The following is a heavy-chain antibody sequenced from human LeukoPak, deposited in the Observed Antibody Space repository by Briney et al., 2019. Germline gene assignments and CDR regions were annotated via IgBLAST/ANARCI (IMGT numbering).Heavy chain of an antibody. CDR3: AAVIDY. Sequence: SGGSLRLSCAASGFTFSSYEMNWIRQAPGKGLEWISYISNSGNTKYYADSVKGRFSISRDNANNSVYLQMNNLRAEDTAVYYCAAVIDYWGQGTLVTVSS. V-gene: IGHV3-48*03. J-gene: IGHJ4*02. CDR1: GFTFSSYE. CDR2: ISNSGNTK.